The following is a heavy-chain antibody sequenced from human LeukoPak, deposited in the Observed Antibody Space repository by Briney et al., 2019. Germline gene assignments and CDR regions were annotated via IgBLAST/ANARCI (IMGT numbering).Heavy chain of an antibody. CDR2: IYYSGST. CDR3: ARIGNGYFDY. V-gene: IGHV4-59*01. Sequence: PSETLSLTCTVSGGSISSYYWSWIRQPPGKGLEWIGYIYYSGSTNYNPSLKGRVTISVDTSKNQFSLKLSSVTAADTAVYYCARIGNGYFDYWGQGTLVTVSS. CDR1: GGSISSYY. D-gene: IGHD4-23*01. J-gene: IGHJ4*02.